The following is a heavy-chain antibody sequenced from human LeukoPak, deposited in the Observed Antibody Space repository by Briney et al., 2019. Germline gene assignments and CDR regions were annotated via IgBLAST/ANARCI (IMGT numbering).Heavy chain of an antibody. Sequence: GASVKVSCKASGGTFSSYAISWVRQAPGQGLEWMGRIIPILGIANYAQKFQGRVTMTRNTSISTAYMELSSLRSEDTAVYYCARGRESSSWYLPYYYYYGMDVWGQGTTVTVSS. CDR1: GGTFSSYA. D-gene: IGHD6-13*01. V-gene: IGHV1-69*04. CDR2: IIPILGIA. J-gene: IGHJ6*02. CDR3: ARGRESSSWYLPYYYYYGMDV.